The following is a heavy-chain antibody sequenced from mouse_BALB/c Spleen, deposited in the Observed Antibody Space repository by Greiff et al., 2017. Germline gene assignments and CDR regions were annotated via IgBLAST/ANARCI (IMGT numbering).Heavy chain of an antibody. CDR1: GFSLTNSG. V-gene: IGHV2-6-6*01. J-gene: IGHJ4*01. Sequence: VQGVESGPGLVAPSQSLSITCTVSGFSLTNSGVHWVRQSPGKGLEWLGVIWGDGSTNYNSAFKSRLSISKDNSKSQVFLKMNSLQTDDTARYYCAKLPHYYAMDYWGQGTSVTVSS. CDR2: IWGDGST. CDR3: AKLPHYYAMDY.